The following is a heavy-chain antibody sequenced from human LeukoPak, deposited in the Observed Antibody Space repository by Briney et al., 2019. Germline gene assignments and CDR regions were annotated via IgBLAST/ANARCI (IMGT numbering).Heavy chain of an antibody. CDR3: ARVRSGIDL. J-gene: IGHJ3*01. D-gene: IGHD3-10*01. CDR1: GFSFSTHG. V-gene: IGHV3-30*02. Sequence: GGSLRLSCAASGFSFSTHGMHWVRQAPGKGLEWVAFIQYGGNNKYYPDSVKGRFTISRDSAKKSLYLQMNSLRVEDTALYYCARVRSGIDLWGQGTTVTVSS. CDR2: IQYGGNNK.